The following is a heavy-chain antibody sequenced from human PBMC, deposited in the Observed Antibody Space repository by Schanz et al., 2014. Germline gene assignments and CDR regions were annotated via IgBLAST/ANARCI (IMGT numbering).Heavy chain of an antibody. CDR2: IGYDGSEK. D-gene: IGHD3-10*01. Sequence: QVQLVESGGGVVQPGRSLRLSCATSGLNFDYYGMNWVRQAPGKGLEWVANIGYDGSEKYYVDSVKGRFTISRDNSKDTLYLQMSGLTPEDTAVYYCARCPIPIQGVPMDFWGQGTLXTVSS. CDR1: GLNFDYYG. CDR3: ARCPIPIQGVPMDF. J-gene: IGHJ4*02. V-gene: IGHV3-33*01.